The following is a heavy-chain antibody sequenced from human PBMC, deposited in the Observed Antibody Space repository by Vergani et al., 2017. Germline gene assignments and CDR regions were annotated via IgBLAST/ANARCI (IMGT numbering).Heavy chain of an antibody. J-gene: IGHJ4*02. Sequence: QVQLVQSGAEVKKPGASVKVSCKVSGYTLTELSMHWVRQAPGKGLEWMGGFDPEDGETIYAQKLQGRVTMTTDTSTSTAYMELRSLRSDDTAVYYCARDDRAVLDTAMVGSDYWGQGTLVTVSS. CDR2: FDPEDGET. CDR1: GYTLTELS. CDR3: ARDDRAVLDTAMVGSDY. V-gene: IGHV1-24*01. D-gene: IGHD5-18*01.